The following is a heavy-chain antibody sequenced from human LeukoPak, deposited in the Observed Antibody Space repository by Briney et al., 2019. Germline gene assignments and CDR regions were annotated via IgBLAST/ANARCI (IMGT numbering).Heavy chain of an antibody. D-gene: IGHD5-18*01. V-gene: IGHV4-39*07. CDR3: ARARIQLWTFDY. CDR1: GGSISSNTYY. CDR2: IYYTGST. J-gene: IGHJ4*02. Sequence: PSETLSLTCTVSGGSISSNTYYWGWIRQPPGKGLEWIGSIYYTGSTYYNPSLKSRVTISVDTSKNQFSLKLSSVTAADTAVYYCARARIQLWTFDYWGQGTLVTVSS.